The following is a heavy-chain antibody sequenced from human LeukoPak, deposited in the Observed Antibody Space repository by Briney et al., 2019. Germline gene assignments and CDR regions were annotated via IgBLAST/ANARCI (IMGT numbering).Heavy chain of an antibody. CDR1: GGSISGYY. Sequence: SETLSLTCTVSGGSISGYYWSWIRQPPGKGLEWIGYIFSSGSAAYNPSLRSRVTASIDTSKNQFSLKLSSVTAADTAVYYCARWYCSGGTCFHLDNWGQGTLVTVSS. CDR3: ARWYCSGGTCFHLDN. D-gene: IGHD2-15*01. CDR2: IFSSGSA. J-gene: IGHJ4*02. V-gene: IGHV4-59*08.